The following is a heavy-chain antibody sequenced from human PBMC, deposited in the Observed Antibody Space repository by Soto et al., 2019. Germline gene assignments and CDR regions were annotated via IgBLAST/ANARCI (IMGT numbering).Heavy chain of an antibody. CDR2: IYPGDSDT. Sequence: GESLKISCQGSGYSFTSYWIGWVRQMPGKGLEWMGIIYPGDSDTRYSPSFQGQVTISADKSISTAYLQWSSLKASDTAMYYCARHTELTTVVTQFDPWGQGTLVTVSS. D-gene: IGHD4-17*01. CDR1: GYSFTSYW. V-gene: IGHV5-51*01. CDR3: ARHTELTTVVTQFDP. J-gene: IGHJ5*02.